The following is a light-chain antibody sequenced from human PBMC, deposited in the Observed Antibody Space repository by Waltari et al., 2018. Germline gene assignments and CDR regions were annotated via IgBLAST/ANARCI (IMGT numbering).Light chain of an antibody. J-gene: IGKJ5*01. CDR3: QQYNNWPPVT. Sequence: EIVMTQSPATLSVSPGERATLSCRASQGVSSNLAWYQQKLGQAPRLLIYGASTRATGIPARFSGSRSGTEFTLTISSLQSEDFAIYYCQQYNNWPPVTFGQGTRLEVK. CDR2: GAS. V-gene: IGKV3-15*01. CDR1: QGVSSN.